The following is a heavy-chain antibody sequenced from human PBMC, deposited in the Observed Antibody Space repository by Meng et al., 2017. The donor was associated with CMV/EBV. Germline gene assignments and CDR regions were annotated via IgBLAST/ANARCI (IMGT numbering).Heavy chain of an antibody. J-gene: IGHJ6*02. D-gene: IGHD2-21*01. CDR3: ATRDGLFPGWGRYYYYGMDV. CDR1: GGSFSGYY. CDR2: INHSGST. Sequence: SQTLSLTCAVYGGSFSGYYWSWIRQPPGKGLEWIGEINHSGSTNYNPSLQSRVTISVDTSKNQFSLKLSSVTAADTAVYYCATRDGLFPGWGRYYYYGMDVWGQGTTVTVSS. V-gene: IGHV4-34*01.